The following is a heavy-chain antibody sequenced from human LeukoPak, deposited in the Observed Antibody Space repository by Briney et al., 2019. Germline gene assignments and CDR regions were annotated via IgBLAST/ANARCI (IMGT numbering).Heavy chain of an antibody. J-gene: IGHJ5*02. D-gene: IGHD6-19*01. V-gene: IGHV4-39*07. CDR3: ARYLAVAVPNWFDP. CDR1: GGSISSSSYY. CDR2: IYHSGST. Sequence: SETLSLTCTVSGGSISSSSYYWGWIRQPPGKGLEWIGSIYHSGSTYYNPSLKSRVTISVDTSKNQFSLKLSSVTAADTAVYYCARYLAVAVPNWFDPWGQGTLVAVSS.